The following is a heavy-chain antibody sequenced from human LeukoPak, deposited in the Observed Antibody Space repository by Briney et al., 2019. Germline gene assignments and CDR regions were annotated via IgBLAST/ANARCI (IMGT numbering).Heavy chain of an antibody. CDR2: IAHDESTI. D-gene: IGHD3-10*01. CDR1: GFTLTSYE. Sequence: GGSLRLSCAASGFTLTSYEMNWVRQAPGKGLEWVALIAHDESTIHYADSVKGRFTISRDNSKNTLYLQMNNLRVEDTAIYYCAKDRIVISFGDVSKHWGQGTLVTVSS. J-gene: IGHJ1*01. V-gene: IGHV3-30*18. CDR3: AKDRIVISFGDVSKH.